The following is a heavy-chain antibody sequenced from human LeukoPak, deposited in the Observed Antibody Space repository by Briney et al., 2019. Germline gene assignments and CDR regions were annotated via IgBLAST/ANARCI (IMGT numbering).Heavy chain of an antibody. CDR1: GGTFSSYA. D-gene: IGHD2-15*01. Sequence: ASVKVSCKASGGTFSSYAISWVRQAPGQGLEWMGRIIPIFCTANYAQKFQGRVTITTDKSTSTAYMELSSLRSEDTAVYYCARDRPRWPFDPWGQGTLVTVSS. CDR2: IIPIFCTA. V-gene: IGHV1-69*05. CDR3: ARDRPRWPFDP. J-gene: IGHJ5*02.